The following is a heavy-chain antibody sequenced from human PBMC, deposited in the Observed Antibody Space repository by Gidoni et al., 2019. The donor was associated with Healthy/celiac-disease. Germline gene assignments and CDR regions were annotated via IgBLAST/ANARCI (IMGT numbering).Heavy chain of an antibody. CDR1: GYTFTGYY. D-gene: IGHD6-13*01. CDR2: INPNSGGT. J-gene: IGHJ6*02. V-gene: IGHV1-2*07. CDR3: ARFEGQQLVRGGDYYGMDV. Sequence: QVQLVQSGAEVQKPGASVKVSCKASGYTFTGYYMHCVRQAPGQGLEWMGWINPNSGGTNYAHKFQGRVTMTRDTSISTAYMELSRLRSDDTAVYYCARFEGQQLVRGGDYYGMDVWGQGTTVTVSS.